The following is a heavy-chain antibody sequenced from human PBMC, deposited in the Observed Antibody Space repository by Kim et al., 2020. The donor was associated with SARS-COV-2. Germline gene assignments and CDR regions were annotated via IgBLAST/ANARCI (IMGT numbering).Heavy chain of an antibody. CDR3: ASQASSNWAQYYFDY. J-gene: IGHJ4*02. CDR1: GFSFSFSNYW. V-gene: IGHV3-7*03. Sequence: GVSLRLSCAASGFSFSFSNYWMSWVRQAPGKGLEWVANIKQDGSDKYYVDSVKGRFTISRDNAKKSLYLQMNSLRAEDTALYYCASQASSNWAQYYFDYWGQGTLVTVSS. D-gene: IGHD6-13*01. CDR2: IKQDGSDK.